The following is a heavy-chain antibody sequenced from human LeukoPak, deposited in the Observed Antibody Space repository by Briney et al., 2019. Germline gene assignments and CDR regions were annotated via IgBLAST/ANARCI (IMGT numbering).Heavy chain of an antibody. D-gene: IGHD5-24*01. J-gene: IGHJ3*02. V-gene: IGHV3-23*01. CDR2: ISGSGGST. CDR3: ATPRVATIRRDAFDI. Sequence: WGSLRLSCAASGFTFSSYAMSWVRQAPGKGLEWVSAISGSGGSTYYADSGKGRFTISRDNSKNTLDLQMNSLRAEDTAVYYCATPRVATIRRDAFDIWGQGTMVTVSS. CDR1: GFTFSSYA.